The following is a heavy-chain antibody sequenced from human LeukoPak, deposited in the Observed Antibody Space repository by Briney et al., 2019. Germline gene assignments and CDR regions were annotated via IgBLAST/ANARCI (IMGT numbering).Heavy chain of an antibody. D-gene: IGHD5-24*01. CDR1: GGSISSYY. Sequence: PSETLSLTCTVSGGSISSYYWSWIRQPPGKGLEWIGYIYYSGSTNYNPSLKSRVTISVDTSKNQFSLKLSSVTAADTAVYYCARDAGGERADEGWFDPWGQGTLVTVSS. CDR3: ARDAGGERADEGWFDP. V-gene: IGHV4-59*01. CDR2: IYYSGST. J-gene: IGHJ5*02.